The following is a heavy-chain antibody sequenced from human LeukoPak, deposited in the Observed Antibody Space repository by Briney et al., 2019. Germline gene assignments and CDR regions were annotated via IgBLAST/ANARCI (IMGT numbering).Heavy chain of an antibody. CDR2: MYSGGST. V-gene: IGHV3-53*04. D-gene: IGHD4-17*01. CDR1: GFTVSSNY. CDR3: ARGGGDYNPFDY. J-gene: IGHJ4*02. Sequence: GGSLRLSCAVSGFTVSSNYMSWVRQAPGKGLEWVSVMYSGGSTYYADSVKGRFTISRHNSKNTLYLEINSLRPDDTAVYYCARGGGDYNPFDYWGQGTLVTVSS.